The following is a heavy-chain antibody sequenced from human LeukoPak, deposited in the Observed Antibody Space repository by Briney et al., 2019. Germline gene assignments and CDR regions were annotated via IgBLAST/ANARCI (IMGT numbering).Heavy chain of an antibody. D-gene: IGHD6-13*01. CDR1: DGSIRSYH. CDR2: IHYSGRT. V-gene: IGHV4-59*08. Sequence: PSETLSLTCTVSDGSIRSYHWSWIRQPPGKGLEWIGHIHYSGRTNYNPSLRSRVTISVDTSKNQFSLKLTSVTAADTAVYYCAKHEGTAGPFDSWGQGTLVTVSS. J-gene: IGHJ4*02. CDR3: AKHEGTAGPFDS.